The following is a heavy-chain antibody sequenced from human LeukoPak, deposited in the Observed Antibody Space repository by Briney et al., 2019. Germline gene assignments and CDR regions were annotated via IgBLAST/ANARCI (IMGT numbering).Heavy chain of an antibody. CDR1: GGSVSSTNW. CDR3: ARQLPGYSNTWPGP. D-gene: IGHD4-11*01. V-gene: IGHV4-4*02. CDR2: VHLDGRT. Sequence: SETLSLTCGVSGGSVSSTNWWASIRQPPGKGLEWIGEVHLDGRTNFNPSLKSRLTMSVDLSENHVSLELNSVTAADTAVYYCARQLPGYSNTWPGPWGQGNLVTVSS. J-gene: IGHJ5*02.